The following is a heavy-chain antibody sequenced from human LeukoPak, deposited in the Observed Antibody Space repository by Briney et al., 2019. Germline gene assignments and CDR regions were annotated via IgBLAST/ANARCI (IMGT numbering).Heavy chain of an antibody. CDR2: IRSKANSYAT. D-gene: IGHD6-6*01. Sequence: PGGSLRLSCAASGFTFSGSAMHWVRQASGKGLEWVGRIRSKANSYATAYAASVKGRFTISRDDSKNTAYLQMNSLKTEDTAVYCCTMYSSSSYVLYWGQGTLVTVSS. CDR3: TMYSSSSYVLY. J-gene: IGHJ4*02. V-gene: IGHV3-73*01. CDR1: GFTFSGSA.